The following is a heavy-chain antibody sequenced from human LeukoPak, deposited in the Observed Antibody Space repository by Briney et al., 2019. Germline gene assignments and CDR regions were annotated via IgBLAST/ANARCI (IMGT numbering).Heavy chain of an antibody. V-gene: IGHV3-23*01. CDR1: GFTFSSYA. Sequence: GGSLRLPCAASGFTFSSYAMSWVRQAPGKGLEWVSAISGSGGSTYYADSVKGRFTISRGNSKNTLYLQMNSLRAEDTAVYYCARRIRRKGSSGYYSAFDIWGQGTMVTVSS. J-gene: IGHJ3*02. D-gene: IGHD3-22*01. CDR3: ARRIRRKGSSGYYSAFDI. CDR2: ISGSGGST.